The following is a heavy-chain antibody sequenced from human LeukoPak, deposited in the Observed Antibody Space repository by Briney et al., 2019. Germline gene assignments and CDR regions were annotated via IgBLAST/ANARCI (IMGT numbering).Heavy chain of an antibody. CDR2: IHYSGST. J-gene: IGHJ4*02. D-gene: IGHD1-26*01. V-gene: IGHV4-59*01. CDR1: TGSISTYY. Sequence: KASETLSLTCTVSTGSISTYYWTWIRQAPGKGLEWIGDIHYSGSTNYNPSLKSRVTTSVDTSNNQFSLRLSTVAAADTAVYYCARGEGAVTPWGQGTLVTVSS. CDR3: ARGEGAVTP.